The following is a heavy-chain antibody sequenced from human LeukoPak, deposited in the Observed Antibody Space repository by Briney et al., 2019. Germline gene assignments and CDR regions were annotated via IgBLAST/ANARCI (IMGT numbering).Heavy chain of an antibody. CDR2: IIPIFGTA. CDR1: GGTFSSYG. J-gene: IGHJ4*02. Sequence: SVKVSCKDSGGTFSSYGISWVRQAPGQGLEWMGGIIPIFGTANYAQKFQGGVTITADESTSTAYMELSSLRSEDTAVYYCARGALYDSSGYYYVYWGQGTLVTVSS. V-gene: IGHV1-69*13. D-gene: IGHD3-22*01. CDR3: ARGALYDSSGYYYVY.